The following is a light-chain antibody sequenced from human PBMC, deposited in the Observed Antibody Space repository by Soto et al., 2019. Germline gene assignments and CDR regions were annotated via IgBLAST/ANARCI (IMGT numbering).Light chain of an antibody. J-gene: IGKJ2*01. V-gene: IGKV4-1*01. Sequence: DIVMTQSPDSLPVSLGERATINCKSSQSLLYSSNNKNYLAWYQQKPGQPRKLLIYWASTRECGVPDRFSGSGSGTDLPLSISSLQAEDVAVYFCQQYYGTPYTFGQGTKLEIK. CDR3: QQYYGTPYT. CDR1: QSLLYSSNNKNY. CDR2: WAS.